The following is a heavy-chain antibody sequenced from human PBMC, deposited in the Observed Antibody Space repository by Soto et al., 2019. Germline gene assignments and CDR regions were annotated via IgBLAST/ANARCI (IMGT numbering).Heavy chain of an antibody. CDR2: IYYRVRP. J-gene: IGHJ6*02. Sequence: QVQLQESGPGLVKPSQTLSLTCTVSGGSISSGDAYWRWLRQSPGKGLEWIGYIYYRVRPFYNPSLESRATISVDTSKNQFSLKLNSVTAADTAVYYCAREGAASYSYYYGTDVWGQGTTVTVSS. D-gene: IGHD3-16*01. CDR1: GGSISSGDAY. CDR3: AREGAASYSYYYGTDV. V-gene: IGHV4-30-4*01.